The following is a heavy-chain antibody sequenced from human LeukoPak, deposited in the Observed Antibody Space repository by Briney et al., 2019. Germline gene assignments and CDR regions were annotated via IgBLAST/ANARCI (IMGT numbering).Heavy chain of an antibody. J-gene: IGHJ2*01. Sequence: SETLSLTCTVSGGSISNYYWSWSRQPPGKGLEWMGYIHYSGSTNYNPSIKSRVTISVDTSKNQFSLKLSSVTAADTAIYYCARDLRYSSGWYDWYFDLWGRGTLVTISS. CDR2: IHYSGST. V-gene: IGHV4-59*01. CDR3: ARDLRYSSGWYDWYFDL. D-gene: IGHD6-19*01. CDR1: GGSISNYY.